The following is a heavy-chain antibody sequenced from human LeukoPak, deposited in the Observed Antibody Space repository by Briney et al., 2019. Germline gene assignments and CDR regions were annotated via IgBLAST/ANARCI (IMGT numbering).Heavy chain of an antibody. V-gene: IGHV3-48*04. D-gene: IGHD3-3*01. Sequence: GGSLRLSCAASGFTFSSYSMNWVRQAPGKGLEWVSYISSSSSTIYYADSVKGRFAISRDNAKNSLYLQMNGLRVEDTAVYYCARVYYASWSGQPLSQHWLDPWGQGTLVTVSS. CDR2: ISSSSSTI. J-gene: IGHJ5*02. CDR1: GFTFSSYS. CDR3: ARVYYASWSGQPLSQHWLDP.